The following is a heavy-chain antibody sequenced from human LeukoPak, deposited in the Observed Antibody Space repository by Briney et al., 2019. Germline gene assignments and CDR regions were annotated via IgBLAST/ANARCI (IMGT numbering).Heavy chain of an antibody. CDR3: ARGPPMGNYYFDY. CDR1: GGTFSSYA. CDR2: IIPIFGTA. Sequence: SVNVSCKASGGTFSSYAISWVRQAPGPGLEWMGGIIPIFGTANYAQKFQGRVTVTADESTSTAYMELSSLRSEDTAVYYCARGPPMGNYYFDYWGQGTLVTVSS. V-gene: IGHV1-69*13. J-gene: IGHJ4*02. D-gene: IGHD1-7*01.